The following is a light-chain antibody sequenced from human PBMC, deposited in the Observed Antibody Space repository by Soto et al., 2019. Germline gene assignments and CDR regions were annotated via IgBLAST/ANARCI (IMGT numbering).Light chain of an antibody. Sequence: LTQPASVSASPGQSITISCTGTSSDVGGYNYVSWYQQHPGRAPKLMIYEVSNRPSGVSNRFSGSKSGNTASLSISGLQAEDEADYYCNSFRSTSTTPYYVFGTGTKVTVL. CDR2: EVS. CDR3: NSFRSTSTTPYYV. V-gene: IGLV2-14*01. J-gene: IGLJ1*01. CDR1: SSDVGGYNY.